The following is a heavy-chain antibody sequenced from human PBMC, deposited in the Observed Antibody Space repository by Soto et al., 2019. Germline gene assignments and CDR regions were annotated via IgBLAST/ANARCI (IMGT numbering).Heavy chain of an antibody. Sequence: EVQLVESGGGLVKPGGSLRLSCAASGFTFSSYSMNWVRQAPGKGLEWVSSISSSSSYIYYADSVKVRFTISRDNAKNSLYLQMNSLRAEDTAVYYCACWGDWDDAFDIWCQGTMVTVSS. J-gene: IGHJ3*02. V-gene: IGHV3-21*01. CDR3: ACWGDWDDAFDI. CDR1: GFTFSSYS. CDR2: ISSSSSYI. D-gene: IGHD3-16*01.